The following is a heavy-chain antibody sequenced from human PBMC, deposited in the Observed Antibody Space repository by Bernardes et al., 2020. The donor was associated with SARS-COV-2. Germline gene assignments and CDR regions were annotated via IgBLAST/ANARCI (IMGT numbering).Heavy chain of an antibody. CDR1: GGSISSYY. CDR2: LYYSGST. CDR3: ARVGVGYCSGGTCHDAFDI. Sequence: LSLTCTVSGGSISSYYWSWIRQPPGKGLEWIGYLYYSGSTNYNPSLKSRVTISVDTSKNQFSLKLTSVTAADTAVYYCARVGVGYCSGGTCHDAFDIWGQGTMVTVSS. J-gene: IGHJ3*02. V-gene: IGHV4-59*01. D-gene: IGHD2-15*01.